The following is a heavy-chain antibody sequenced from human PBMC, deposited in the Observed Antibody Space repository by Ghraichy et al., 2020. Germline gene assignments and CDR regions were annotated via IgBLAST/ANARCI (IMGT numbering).Heavy chain of an antibody. CDR2: ISSSSSTI. D-gene: IGHD6-19*01. V-gene: IGHV3-48*02. CDR3: ARDTSPLGYSSGWYLDY. Sequence: GESLNISCAASGFTFSSYSMNWVRQAPGKGLEWVSYISSSSSTIYYADSVKGRFTISRDNAKNSLYLQMNSLRDEDTAVYYCARDTSPLGYSSGWYLDYWGQGTLVTVSS. CDR1: GFTFSSYS. J-gene: IGHJ4*02.